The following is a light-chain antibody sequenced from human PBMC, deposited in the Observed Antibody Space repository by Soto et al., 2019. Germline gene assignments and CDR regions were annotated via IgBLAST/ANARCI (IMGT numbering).Light chain of an antibody. Sequence: QSVLTQPASVSGSPGQSITISCTGTSSDVGGYNYVSWCQQHPGNAPKLIIYEVSNRPSGVSNRFSGSKSGNTASLTISGLQGEDEADYYCSSYTSSTTLVVFGGGTKLTVL. CDR3: SSYTSSTTLVV. J-gene: IGLJ2*01. CDR2: EVS. V-gene: IGLV2-14*01. CDR1: SSDVGGYNY.